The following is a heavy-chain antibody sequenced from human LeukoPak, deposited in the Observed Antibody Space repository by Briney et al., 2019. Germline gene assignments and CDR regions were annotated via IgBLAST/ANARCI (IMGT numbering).Heavy chain of an antibody. Sequence: SQTLSLTCTVSGGSISSGGYYWSWIRQPPGKGLEWIGYIYHSGSTYYNPSLKSRVTISVDRSKNQFSLKLSSVTAADTAVYYCARAVLNGVRGAQTYYFDYWGQGTLVTVSS. CDR2: IYHSGST. J-gene: IGHJ4*02. V-gene: IGHV4-30-2*01. D-gene: IGHD3-10*01. CDR1: GGSISSGGYY. CDR3: ARAVLNGVRGAQTYYFDY.